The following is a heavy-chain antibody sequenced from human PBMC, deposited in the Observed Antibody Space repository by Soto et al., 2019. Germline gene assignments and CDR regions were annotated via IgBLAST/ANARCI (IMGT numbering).Heavy chain of an antibody. Sequence: SETLSLTCTVSGGSVSTGSYDWSWIRQPPGKGLGWIGKIFFTGSAHYNPSLRNRVTMSVDTSKDQFSLTLTSVTAADTAVYYCARDGHGMDVWGKKTTVTVSS. CDR2: IFFTGSA. V-gene: IGHV4-61*01. J-gene: IGHJ6*04. CDR3: ARDGHGMDV. CDR1: GGSVSTGSYD.